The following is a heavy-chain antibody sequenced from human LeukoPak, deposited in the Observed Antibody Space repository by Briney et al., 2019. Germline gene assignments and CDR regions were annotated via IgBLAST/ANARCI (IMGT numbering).Heavy chain of an antibody. D-gene: IGHD5-24*01. CDR1: GGSISNYY. CDR3: ARGPDRRDGYKSLDY. V-gene: IGHV4-4*07. Sequence: SETLSLTCTVSGGSISNYYWSWIRQPAGGGLEWIGRIYTSGSANYNPSLKSRVTMSVDTSENQFSLKLYSMTAADTDVYYCARGPDRRDGYKSLDYWGQGTLVTVSS. J-gene: IGHJ4*02. CDR2: IYTSGSA.